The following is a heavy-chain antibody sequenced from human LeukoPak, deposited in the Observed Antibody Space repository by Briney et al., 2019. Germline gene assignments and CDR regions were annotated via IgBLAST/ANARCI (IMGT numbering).Heavy chain of an antibody. J-gene: IGHJ4*02. CDR2: INHSGST. Sequence: SETLSLTCAVYGGSFSGYYWSWIRQPPGKGLEWIGEINHSGSTNYNPSLMSRVTISVDTSKNQFSLKLSSVTAADTAVYYCARPHADYWGQGTLVTVSS. V-gene: IGHV4-34*01. CDR3: ARPHADY. CDR1: GGSFSGYY.